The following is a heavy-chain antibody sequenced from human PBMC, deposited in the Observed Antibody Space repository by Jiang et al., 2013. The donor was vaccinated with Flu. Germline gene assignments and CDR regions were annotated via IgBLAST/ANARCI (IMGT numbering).Heavy chain of an antibody. V-gene: IGHV4-59*01. CDR3: ARVQDYYDSSGYYYGTFDY. J-gene: IGHJ4*02. D-gene: IGHD3-22*01. CDR2: IYYSGNT. CDR1: SYY. Sequence: SYYWSWIRQPPGKGLEWIGYIYYSGNTNYNPSLKSRVTISVDTSKNQFSLKLSSVTAADTAVYYCARVQDYYDSSGYYYGTFDYWGQGTLVTVSS.